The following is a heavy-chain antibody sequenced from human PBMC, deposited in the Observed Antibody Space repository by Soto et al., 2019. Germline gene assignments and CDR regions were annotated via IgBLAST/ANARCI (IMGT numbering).Heavy chain of an antibody. D-gene: IGHD2-15*01. V-gene: IGHV3-23*01. Sequence: PGGSLRLSCPASGFTFSSYAMDWVRQGPGKGLEWVAVVSIGGSTHYADSVRGRFTISRGNSKNTLSLQMNSLTAEDTAVYFCAKRRGAGGHFDYWGQGALVTVSS. CDR3: AKRRGAGGHFDY. J-gene: IGHJ4*02. CDR2: VSIGGST. CDR1: GFTFSSYA.